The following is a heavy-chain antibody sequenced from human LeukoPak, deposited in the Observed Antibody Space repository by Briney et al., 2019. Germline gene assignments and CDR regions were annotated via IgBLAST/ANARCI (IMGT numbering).Heavy chain of an antibody. CDR1: GFTFSSYG. CDR3: AKGLTFDI. Sequence: GRSLRLSCAASGFTFSSYGMHWVRRAPGKGLEWVAVISYDGSNKYYADSVKGRSTISRDNSKNTLYLQMNSLRAEDTAVYYCAKGLTFDIWGQGTMVTVSS. CDR2: ISYDGSNK. J-gene: IGHJ3*02. V-gene: IGHV3-30*18.